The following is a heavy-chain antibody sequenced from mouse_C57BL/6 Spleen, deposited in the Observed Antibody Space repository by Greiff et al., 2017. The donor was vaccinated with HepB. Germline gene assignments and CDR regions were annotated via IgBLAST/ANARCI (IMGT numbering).Heavy chain of an antibody. CDR1: GYTFTDYY. CDR2: INPYNGGT. Sequence: EVQLQQSGPVLVKPGASVKMSCKASGYTFTDYYMNWVKQSHGKSLEWIGVINPYNGGTSYNQKFKGKATLTVDKSSSTAYMELNSLTSEDSAVYYCAREIYYDYEGYFDVWGTGTTVTVSS. V-gene: IGHV1-19*01. D-gene: IGHD2-4*01. CDR3: AREIYYDYEGYFDV. J-gene: IGHJ1*03.